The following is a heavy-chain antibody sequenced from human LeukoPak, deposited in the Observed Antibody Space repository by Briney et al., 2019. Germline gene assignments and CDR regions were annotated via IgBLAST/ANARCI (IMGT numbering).Heavy chain of an antibody. CDR2: INPSGGST. CDR3: ASSGVPAAIES. CDR1: GYTFTSYY. V-gene: IGHV1-46*03. D-gene: IGHD2-2*02. Sequence: GASVNVSCKASGYTFTSYYMHWVRQAPGQGLEWMGIINPSGGSTSYAQKFQGRGTMTRETSTSTVYMELSSMRSEDTAVYYCASSGVPAAIESWGQGTLVTVSS. J-gene: IGHJ4*02.